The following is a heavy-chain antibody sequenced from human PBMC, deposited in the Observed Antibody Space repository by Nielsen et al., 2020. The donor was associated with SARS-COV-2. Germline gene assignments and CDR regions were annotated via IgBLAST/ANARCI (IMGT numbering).Heavy chain of an antibody. Sequence: GGSLRLSCGASGFTISSSFMSWVRQAAGKGLDWVSVIYTDGSTSHADSVKGRFTISRDNSKNTLYLQMNSRRAEDTAVYYCARDNWGRMDVWGQGTTVTVSS. D-gene: IGHD7-27*01. CDR3: ARDNWGRMDV. J-gene: IGHJ6*02. CDR1: GFTISSSF. CDR2: IYTDGST. V-gene: IGHV3-66*01.